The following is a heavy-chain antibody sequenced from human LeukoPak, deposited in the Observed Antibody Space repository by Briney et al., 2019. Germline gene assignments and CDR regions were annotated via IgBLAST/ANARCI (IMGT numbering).Heavy chain of an antibody. CDR3: ARSRLYCSSTSCYYHYYYGMDV. Sequence: ASVKVSCKASGYTFTGYYMHWVRQAPGQGLEWMGWINPNSGGTNYAQKFQGRVTMTRDTSISTAYMELSRLRSDDTAVYYCARSRLYCSSTSCYYHYYYGMDVWGQGTTVTASS. D-gene: IGHD2-2*01. CDR2: INPNSGGT. J-gene: IGHJ6*02. V-gene: IGHV1-2*02. CDR1: GYTFTGYY.